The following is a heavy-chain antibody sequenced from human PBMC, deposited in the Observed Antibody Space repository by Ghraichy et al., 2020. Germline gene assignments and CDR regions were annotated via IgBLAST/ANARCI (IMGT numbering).Heavy chain of an antibody. J-gene: IGHJ6*02. CDR2: ISGSGGST. Sequence: GGSLRLSCAASGFTFSSYAMSWVRQAPGKGLEWVSTISGSGGSTYYADSVKGRFTISRDKSKNTLYLQMSSLRAEDTAVYYCARDQSFTPDAMDVWGHGTTVTVSS. D-gene: IGHD3-10*01. V-gene: IGHV3-23*01. CDR3: ARDQSFTPDAMDV. CDR1: GFTFSSYA.